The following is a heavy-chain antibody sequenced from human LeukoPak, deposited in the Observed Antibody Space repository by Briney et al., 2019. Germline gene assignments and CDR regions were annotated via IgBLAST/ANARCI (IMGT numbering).Heavy chain of an antibody. CDR3: GRSPRSGYFDY. J-gene: IGHJ4*02. CDR2: ISKDGSNK. D-gene: IGHD2-15*01. V-gene: IGHV3-30-3*01. Sequence: PGGSLSLSCAASGFTFSSYAMHWVRQAPAKGLEWVAVISKDGSNKYYADPVKGRFTISRDNPKNTLYLQMNSLRAEDPAGYYCGRSPRSGYFDYWGQGTRVTVSS. CDR1: GFTFSSYA.